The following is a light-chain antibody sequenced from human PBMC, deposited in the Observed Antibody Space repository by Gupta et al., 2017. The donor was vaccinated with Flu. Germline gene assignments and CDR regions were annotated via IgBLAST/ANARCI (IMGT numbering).Light chain of an antibody. V-gene: IGLV7-46*01. CDR3: LLSDSGSWV. J-gene: IGLJ3*02. CDR2: DTS. Sequence: GTVTPTCDSSTGAVTSGHYPYWFQQKPGHAPRTLIYDTSNTPAWTPARFSGSLRGGKAALTLSGAQTEDEANYYCLLSDSGSWVFGGGTKLTVL. CDR1: TGAVTSGHY.